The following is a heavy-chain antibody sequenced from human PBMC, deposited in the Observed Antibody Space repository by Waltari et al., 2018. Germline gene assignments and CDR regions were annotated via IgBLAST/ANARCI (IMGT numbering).Heavy chain of an antibody. J-gene: IGHJ4*02. D-gene: IGHD3-10*01. V-gene: IGHV3-30*04. CDR1: GFTFRYYA. CDR2: VSFDGSNQ. CDR3: ARDSWSGNYPDWDF. Sequence: QVELVESGGGVAQPGRSLRLSCAASGFTFRYYAMHWVRQAPGKGLEWVAVVSFDGSNQYYADSVKGRFTISRENSKNTLYLQMNSLITEDTAVYYCARDSWSGNYPDWDFWGQGTLVTVSS.